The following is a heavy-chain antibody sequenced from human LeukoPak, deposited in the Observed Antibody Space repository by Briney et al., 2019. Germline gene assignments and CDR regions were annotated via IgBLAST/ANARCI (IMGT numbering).Heavy chain of an antibody. CDR2: IYYSGST. Sequence: SETLSLTCTVSGGSISSAGYYWTWIRQHPGKGLEWIGYIYYSGSTYYSPSLKSRVTVSLDTSKNQFSLNLSSVTAADTAVYYCAAYGLGSSRRFDPWGQGTLVTVSS. J-gene: IGHJ5*02. CDR1: GGSISSAGYY. D-gene: IGHD3-10*01. V-gene: IGHV4-31*03. CDR3: AAYGLGSSRRFDP.